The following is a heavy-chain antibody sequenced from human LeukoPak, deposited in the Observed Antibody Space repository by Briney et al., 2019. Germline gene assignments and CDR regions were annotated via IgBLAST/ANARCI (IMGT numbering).Heavy chain of an antibody. J-gene: IGHJ4*02. CDR1: GYTFSSYD. CDR2: MRPNNGNT. V-gene: IGHV1-8*01. D-gene: IGHD2-2*01. Sequence: ASVKVSCKASGYTFSSYDVNWVRQAAGQGLGWIGWMRPNNGNTGYAQKFQDRVTMTRDTSINTAYMELRSLTSEDTAVYYCARGPPESTSSDSWGQGTLVTISS. CDR3: ARGPPESTSSDS.